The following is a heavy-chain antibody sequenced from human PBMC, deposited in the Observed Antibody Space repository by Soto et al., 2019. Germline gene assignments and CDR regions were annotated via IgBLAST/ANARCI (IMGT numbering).Heavy chain of an antibody. J-gene: IGHJ4*02. CDR3: ARHGHWAPLDD. V-gene: IGHV3-23*01. Sequence: GEPLKISCAASGFTFSSYAMSWVRQAPGKGLEWVSAISGSGGSTYYADSVKGRFTISRDNSKNTLYLQMNSLRAEDTAVYYCARHGHWAPLDDWGQGTLVTVSS. D-gene: IGHD3-16*01. CDR2: ISGSGGST. CDR1: GFTFSSYA.